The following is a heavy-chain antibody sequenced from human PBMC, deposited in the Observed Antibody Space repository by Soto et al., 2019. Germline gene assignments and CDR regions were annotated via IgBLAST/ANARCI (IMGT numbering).Heavy chain of an antibody. CDR2: ISTSGSTI. CDR1: GFTFSSYE. J-gene: IGHJ4*02. V-gene: IGHV3-48*03. CDR3: ARVYYGSGSCFDY. Sequence: EVQLVESGGDLVQPGGSLRLSCAASGFTFSSYEMNWVRQAPGKGLEWVSYISTSGSTIYYADSVKGRFTISRDNAKNSLYLQMKSLRAEDTAVYFCARVYYGSGSCFDYWGQGTLVTVSS. D-gene: IGHD3-10*01.